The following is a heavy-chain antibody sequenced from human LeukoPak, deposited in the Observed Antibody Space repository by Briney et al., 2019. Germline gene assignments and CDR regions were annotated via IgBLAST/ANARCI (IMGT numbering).Heavy chain of an antibody. CDR1: GFTFSSYA. V-gene: IGHV3-23*01. CDR3: AKDQGFTRPYGMDV. CDR2: ISGSGGGT. Sequence: GGSLRLSCAASGFTFSSYAMSWVRQAPGKGLEWVSAISGSGGGTYYADSVKGRFTISRDNSKNTLYLQMNSLRAEDTAVYYCAKDQGFTRPYGMDVWGQGTTVTVSS. J-gene: IGHJ6*02.